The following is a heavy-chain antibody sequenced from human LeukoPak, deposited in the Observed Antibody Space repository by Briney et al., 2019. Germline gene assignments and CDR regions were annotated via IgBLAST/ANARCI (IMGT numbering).Heavy chain of an antibody. CDR3: ASPGWYSSAFDI. D-gene: IGHD6-13*01. J-gene: IGHJ3*02. CDR1: GGSISSYY. CDR2: IYYSGST. Sequence: SETLSLSCTVSGGSISSYYWSWIRQPPGKGLEWIGYIYYSGSTNYNPSLKSPVTISVDTSKNQLSLKLSSVTAADTAVYYCASPGWYSSAFDIWGQGTMVTVSS. V-gene: IGHV4-59*01.